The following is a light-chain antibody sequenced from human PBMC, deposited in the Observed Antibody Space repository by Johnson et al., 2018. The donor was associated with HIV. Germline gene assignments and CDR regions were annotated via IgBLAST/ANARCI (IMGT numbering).Light chain of an antibody. V-gene: IGLV1-51*02. J-gene: IGLJ1*01. CDR2: EKN. CDR1: SSNIGNNY. CDR3: GTWDSSLSAGGV. Sequence: HSVLTQPPSVSAAPGQKVTISCSGSSSNIGNNYVSWYQQLPGTAPKLLIYEKNKRPSGIPDRFSGSKSGTSATLGITGLQTGDEADYYCGTWDSSLSAGGVFGTGTKVTVL.